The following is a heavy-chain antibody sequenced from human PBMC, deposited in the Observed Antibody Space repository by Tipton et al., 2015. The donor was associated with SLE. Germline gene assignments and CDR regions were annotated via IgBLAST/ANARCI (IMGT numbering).Heavy chain of an antibody. V-gene: IGHV4-34*01. CDR2: INHSGST. CDR3: ARRDYGGNYGY. D-gene: IGHD4-23*01. CDR1: GGSFSGYY. Sequence: TLSLTCAVYGGSFSGYYWSWIRQPPGEGLEWIGEINHSGSTNYNPSLKSRVTISVDTSKNQFSLKLSSVTAADTAVYYCARRDYGGNYGYWGQGTLVTVSS. J-gene: IGHJ4*02.